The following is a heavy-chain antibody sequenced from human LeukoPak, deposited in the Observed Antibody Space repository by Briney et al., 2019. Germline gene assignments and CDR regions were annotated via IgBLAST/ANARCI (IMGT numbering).Heavy chain of an antibody. CDR2: IYYSGRT. Sequence: SETLSLTCTVSGGSISSYYWGWIRQPPGKGLEWIGNIYYSGRTYYNPSLKSRVTISVDTSKNQFSLKLSSVTATDTAVYYCARGVSMIVVVIHDWYFDLWGRGTLVTVSS. J-gene: IGHJ2*01. CDR3: ARGVSMIVVVIHDWYFDL. D-gene: IGHD3-22*01. V-gene: IGHV4-39*01. CDR1: GGSISSYY.